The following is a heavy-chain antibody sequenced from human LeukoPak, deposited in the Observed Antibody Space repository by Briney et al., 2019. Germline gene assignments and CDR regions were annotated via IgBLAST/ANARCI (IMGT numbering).Heavy chain of an antibody. D-gene: IGHD4-23*01. J-gene: IGHJ5*02. V-gene: IGHV4-4*07. Sequence: SETLSLTCTVSGGSISSYYWSWVRQPAGKGLEWIGRIYTSGSTNYNPSLKSRVTMSVDTSKNQFSLKLSSVTAADTAVYYCARDSTVESEFDPWGQGTLVTVSS. CDR1: GGSISSYY. CDR2: IYTSGST. CDR3: ARDSTVESEFDP.